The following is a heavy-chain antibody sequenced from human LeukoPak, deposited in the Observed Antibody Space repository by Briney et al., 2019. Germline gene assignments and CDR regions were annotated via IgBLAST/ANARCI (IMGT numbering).Heavy chain of an antibody. CDR3: ARALWNYGSGSYYFDY. Sequence: GGSLRLSCAASGFTFDDYGMSWVRQAPGKGVEWVPGINWNGGSTGYADSVKGRFTISRDNAKNSLYLQMNSLRAEDTALYYCARALWNYGSGSYYFDYWGQGTLVTVSS. V-gene: IGHV3-20*04. CDR2: INWNGGST. D-gene: IGHD3-10*01. CDR1: GFTFDDYG. J-gene: IGHJ4*02.